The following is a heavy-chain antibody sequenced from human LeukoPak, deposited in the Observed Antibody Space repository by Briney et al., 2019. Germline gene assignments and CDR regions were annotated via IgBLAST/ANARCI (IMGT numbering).Heavy chain of an antibody. CDR1: GGSFSGYY. CDR2: INHSGST. J-gene: IGHJ6*03. CDR3: ARTLLTIFGVVMGYMDV. D-gene: IGHD3-3*01. Sequence: PSETLSLTCAVYGGSFSGYYWSWIRQPPGKGLEWIGEINHSGSTNYNPSLKSRVTISVDTSKNQFSLKLSSVTAADTAVYYCARTLLTIFGVVMGYMDVWGKGTTVTVSS. V-gene: IGHV4-34*01.